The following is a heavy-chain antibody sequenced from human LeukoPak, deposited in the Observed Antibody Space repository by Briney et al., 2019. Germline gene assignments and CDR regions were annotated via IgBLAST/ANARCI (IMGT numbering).Heavy chain of an antibody. J-gene: IGHJ4*02. CDR1: GFTFSNYW. CDR3: ALPLRDGDFYFDY. V-gene: IGHV3-74*01. CDR2: INRDGRST. Sequence: GGSLRLSCAASGFTFSNYWMHWVPQAPGKGLVWLSRINRDGRSTNYADSVKGRFTISRDNAKNTVFLQMNSLRAEDTAVYYCALPLRDGDFYFDYWGQGALVTVSS. D-gene: IGHD4-17*01.